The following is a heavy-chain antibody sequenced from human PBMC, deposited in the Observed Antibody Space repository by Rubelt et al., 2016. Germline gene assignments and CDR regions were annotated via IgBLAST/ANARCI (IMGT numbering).Heavy chain of an antibody. Sequence: QVQLQQWGAGLLKPSETLSLTCAVYGGSFSGYYWSWIRQPPGKGLEWIGEINHSGSTNYNPSLTSRVTISVDPSKNQFSLKLGSGTAADTAVQYCARLRWNDFWGDPWGQGTLVTVSS. CDR1: GGSFSGYY. CDR3: ARLRWNDFWGDP. V-gene: IGHV4-34*01. J-gene: IGHJ5*02. CDR2: INHSGST. D-gene: IGHD1-1*01.